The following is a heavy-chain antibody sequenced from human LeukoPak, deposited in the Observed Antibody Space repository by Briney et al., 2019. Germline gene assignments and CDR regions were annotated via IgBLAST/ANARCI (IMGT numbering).Heavy chain of an antibody. Sequence: GGSLRLSCAASGFTFSIYSMSWVRQAPGKGLEWVSAISGGGVSTYYADSVTGRFTISRDNSKNTLYLQMNSLRAEDTALYYCAKDTVKVTTIRRVPHYMDVWGKGTTVTISS. CDR3: AKDTVKVTTIRRVPHYMDV. V-gene: IGHV3-23*01. CDR1: GFTFSIYS. CDR2: ISGGGVST. J-gene: IGHJ6*03. D-gene: IGHD5-12*01.